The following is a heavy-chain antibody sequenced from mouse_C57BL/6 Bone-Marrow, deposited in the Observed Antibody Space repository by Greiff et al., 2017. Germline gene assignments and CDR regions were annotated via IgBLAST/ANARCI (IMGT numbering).Heavy chain of an antibody. V-gene: IGHV1-26*01. J-gene: IGHJ1*03. CDR3: ASPTHWYFDV. CDR1: GYTFTDYY. CDR2: INPNNGGT. Sequence: VQLKQSGPELVKPGASVKISCKASGYTFTDYYMNWVKQSHGKSLEWIGDINPNNGGTSYNQKFKGKATLTVDKSSSTAYMELRSLTSEDSAVYYCASPTHWYFDVWGTGTTVTVSS.